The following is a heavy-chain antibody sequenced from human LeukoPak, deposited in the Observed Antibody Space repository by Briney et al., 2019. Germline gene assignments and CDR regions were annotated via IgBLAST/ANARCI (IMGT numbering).Heavy chain of an antibody. V-gene: IGHV3-7*05. CDR2: IKEDGGEK. D-gene: IGHD2/OR15-2a*01. CDR3: ARGGGRHVEY. CDR1: GFTFSSYW. J-gene: IGHJ4*02. Sequence: GGSLRLSCAASGFTFSSYWMSWVREAPGKGVEWADNIKEDGGEKNYVASVKGRFTISRDNAKNSLYLQMNSLRAEDTAVYYCARGGGRHVEYWGQGNLVTVSS.